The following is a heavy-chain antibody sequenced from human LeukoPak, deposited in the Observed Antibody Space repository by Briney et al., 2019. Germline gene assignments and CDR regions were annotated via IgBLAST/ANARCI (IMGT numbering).Heavy chain of an antibody. CDR1: GFTFSSYW. V-gene: IGHV3-7*01. CDR2: IKQDGSEK. J-gene: IGHJ6*03. Sequence: GGSLRLSCAASGFTFSSYWMNWVRQAPGKGLEWVANIKQDGSEKYYVDSVKGRFTISRDNAKNSLYLQMNSLRAEDTAVYYCARVGMWWGGRRYYYYMDVWGKGTTVTVSS. CDR3: ARVGMWWGGRRYYYYMDV. D-gene: IGHD2-21*01.